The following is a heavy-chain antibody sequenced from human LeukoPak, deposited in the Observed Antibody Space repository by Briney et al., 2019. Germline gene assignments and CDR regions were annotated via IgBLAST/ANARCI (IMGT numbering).Heavy chain of an antibody. CDR1: GDSLSSNIAA. D-gene: IGHD6-19*01. Sequence: SQTLSLTCAISGDSLSSNIAAWNWIRQSPSRGLEWQRRTYYRAQWYKDYVVSVECRITNNTETSKYLFSWKLNSVTPEDTAVYYCARDRDSSGCFNSFDPWGQGTLVSVSS. CDR2: TYYRAQWYK. V-gene: IGHV6-1*01. CDR3: ARDRDSSGCFNSFDP. J-gene: IGHJ5*02.